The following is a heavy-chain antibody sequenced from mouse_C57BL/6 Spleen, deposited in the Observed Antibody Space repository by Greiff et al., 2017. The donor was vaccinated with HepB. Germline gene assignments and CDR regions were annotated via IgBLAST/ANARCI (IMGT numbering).Heavy chain of an antibody. D-gene: IGHD2-4*01. J-gene: IGHJ2*01. Sequence: VKLQESGPELVKPGASVKLSCKASGYTFTSYDINWVKQRPGQGLEWIGWIYPRDGSTKYNEKFKGKATLTVDTSSSTAYMELHSLTSEDSAVYFCARGDDYYYFDYWGQGTTLTVSS. CDR3: ARGDDYYYFDY. CDR1: GYTFTSYD. CDR2: IYPRDGST. V-gene: IGHV1-85*01.